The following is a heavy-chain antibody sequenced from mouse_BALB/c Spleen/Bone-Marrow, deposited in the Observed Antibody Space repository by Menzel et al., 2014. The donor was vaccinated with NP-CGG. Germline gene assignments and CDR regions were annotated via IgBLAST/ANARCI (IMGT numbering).Heavy chain of an antibody. CDR1: GYTFTSNW. J-gene: IGHJ4*01. Sequence: QVQLKESGAELERPGASVKLSCKASGYTFTSNWMNWVKQRPEQGLEWIGRIDPYDSETHYNQKFKDKAILTVDKSSSTAYMQLNSLTSEDSAVYYCARWGYGSTYYYAMDYWGQGTSVTVSS. D-gene: IGHD1-1*01. CDR2: IDPYDSET. V-gene: IGHV1-52*01. CDR3: ARWGYGSTYYYAMDY.